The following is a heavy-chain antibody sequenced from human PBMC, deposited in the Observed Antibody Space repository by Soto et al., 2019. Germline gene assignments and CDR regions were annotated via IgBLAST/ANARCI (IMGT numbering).Heavy chain of an antibody. V-gene: IGHV4-39*01. CDR3: ARPSGSYDTDFDY. CDR1: GGSISSSSYY. Sequence: SETPSLTCTVSGGSISSSSYYLGWIRQPPGEGLEWMGSIYYSGSTYYNPFLKSRVTISVDTSKNQFSLKLSSVTAADTAVYYCARPSGSYDTDFDYWGQGTLVTVSS. CDR2: IYYSGST. J-gene: IGHJ4*02. D-gene: IGHD1-26*01.